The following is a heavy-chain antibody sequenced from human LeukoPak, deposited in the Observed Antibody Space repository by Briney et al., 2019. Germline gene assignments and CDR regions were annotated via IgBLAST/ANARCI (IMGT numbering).Heavy chain of an antibody. D-gene: IGHD6-13*01. V-gene: IGHV3-23*01. CDR3: AKAGDYSSSWSRWYFDY. CDR2: VSGSGSST. Sequence: GGSLRLSCAASGFTFSSSAMSWVRQAPGKGLEWVSAVSGSGSSTYYADSVKGRFTISRDNSKNTLYLQMNSLRAEDTAVYYCAKAGDYSSSWSRWYFDYWGQGALVTVSS. J-gene: IGHJ4*02. CDR1: GFTFSSSA.